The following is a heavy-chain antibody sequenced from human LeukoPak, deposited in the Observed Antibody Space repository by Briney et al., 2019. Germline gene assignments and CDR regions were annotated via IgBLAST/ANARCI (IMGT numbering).Heavy chain of an antibody. Sequence: SETLSLTCAVSGASVSSGGYVWSWIRQPPGRGLEWIGYIYYIEHTYYNPSLRSRVTISVDPSKNQFSLKLSSVTAADTAVYYYARNVPSTAFDFWGQGTMVTVSS. D-gene: IGHD1-1*01. CDR3: ARNVPSTAFDF. J-gene: IGHJ3*01. V-gene: IGHV4-31*11. CDR2: IYYIEHT. CDR1: GASVSSGGYV.